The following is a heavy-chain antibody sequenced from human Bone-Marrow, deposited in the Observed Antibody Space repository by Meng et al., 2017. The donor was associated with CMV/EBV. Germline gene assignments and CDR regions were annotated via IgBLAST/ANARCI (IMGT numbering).Heavy chain of an antibody. Sequence: GESLKISCAASGFTFSSYSMNWVRQAPGKGLEWVSSISSSSSYIYYADSVKGRFTISRDNAKNSLYLQMNSLRAEDTAVYYCAREGVEGYYDFWSGYYSYWGQGTLVTVAS. CDR3: AREGVEGYYDFWSGYYSY. J-gene: IGHJ4*02. D-gene: IGHD3-3*01. CDR1: GFTFSSYS. V-gene: IGHV3-21*01. CDR2: ISSSSSYI.